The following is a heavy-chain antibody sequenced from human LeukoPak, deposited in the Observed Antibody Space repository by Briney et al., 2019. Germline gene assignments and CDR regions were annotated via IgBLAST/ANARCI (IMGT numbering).Heavy chain of an antibody. D-gene: IGHD3-10*01. CDR2: IYSGGST. J-gene: IGHJ4*02. CDR3: ASAASGGLFNAFDY. Sequence: GGSLRLSCAASGFTVSSNYMSWIRQAPGKGLEWVSVIYSGGSTYYADSVKGRFTISRDNSKNTLYLQMNSLRAEDTAVYYCASAASGGLFNAFDYWGQGTLVTVSS. CDR1: GFTVSSNY. V-gene: IGHV3-53*01.